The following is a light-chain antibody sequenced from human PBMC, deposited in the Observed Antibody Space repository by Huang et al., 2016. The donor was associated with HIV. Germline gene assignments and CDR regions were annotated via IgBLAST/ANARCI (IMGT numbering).Light chain of an antibody. CDR1: QSVSRN. Sequence: EIVLTQSPATLSLSPGERATLSCRASQSVSRNLGWYQQKFVQAPRLFIYDASTRATGIPARVSGSGSGTNFTLTISSLEPEDCAVYYCQQRDTFGPGTRLEIK. J-gene: IGKJ5*01. CDR2: DAS. V-gene: IGKV3-11*01. CDR3: QQRDT.